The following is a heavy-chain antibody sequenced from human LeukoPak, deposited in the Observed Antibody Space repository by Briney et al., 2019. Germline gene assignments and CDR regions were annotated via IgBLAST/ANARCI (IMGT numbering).Heavy chain of an antibody. J-gene: IGHJ4*02. CDR2: INHGGTT. V-gene: IGHV4-34*01. CDR1: GGSFSGYY. CDR3: ARGDYYGSGSSIN. D-gene: IGHD3-10*01. Sequence: PSETLSLTCAVYGGSFSGYYWSWIRQPPGKGLEWIGEINHGGTTFYSPSLKSRVTISIDTSKHQFSLKLNSVTAADTSVYYCARGDYYGSGSSINWGQGTLVTVSS.